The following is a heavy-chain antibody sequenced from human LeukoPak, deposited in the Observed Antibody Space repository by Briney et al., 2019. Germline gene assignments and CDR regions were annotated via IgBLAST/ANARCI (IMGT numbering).Heavy chain of an antibody. V-gene: IGHV3-48*03. Sequence: GGSLRLSCAASGFMFSSYEMNWVRQAPGKGLEWVSYIRSRGGTIYYADSVKGRFTISRDNSKNSVYLQMDSLRFEDAAVYYCAQDLACIRFVSWGQGALATVSS. CDR2: IRSRGGTI. J-gene: IGHJ4*02. CDR3: AQDLACIRFVS. CDR1: GFMFSSYE. D-gene: IGHD2-21*01.